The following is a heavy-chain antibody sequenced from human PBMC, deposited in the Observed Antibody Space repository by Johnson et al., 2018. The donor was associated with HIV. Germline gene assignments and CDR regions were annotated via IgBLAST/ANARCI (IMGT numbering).Heavy chain of an antibody. Sequence: VQLVESGGGLVQPGGSLRLSCAASGFTFSNYAMHWVRQAPGKGLEWVSVIYSGGSTYYADSVKGRFTISRDNSKNTLYLQMNSLRAEDTAVYYCARVRGAFDIWGQGTMVTVSS. CDR2: IYSGGST. CDR3: ARVRGAFDI. CDR1: GFTFSNYA. J-gene: IGHJ3*02. V-gene: IGHV3-66*02.